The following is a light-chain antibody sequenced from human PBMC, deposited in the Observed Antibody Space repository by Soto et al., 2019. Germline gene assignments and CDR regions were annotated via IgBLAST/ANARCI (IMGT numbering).Light chain of an antibody. Sequence: QSVLTQPRSVSGSPGQSVTISCTGTSSDVGGYNYVSWYQQHPGKAPKLMIYDVSQRPSGVPDRFSGSESGNTSSLTISGLQAEDEADYYCCSYAGSHFLFGGGTKLTVL. V-gene: IGLV2-11*01. J-gene: IGLJ2*01. CDR3: CSYAGSHFL. CDR1: SSDVGGYNY. CDR2: DVS.